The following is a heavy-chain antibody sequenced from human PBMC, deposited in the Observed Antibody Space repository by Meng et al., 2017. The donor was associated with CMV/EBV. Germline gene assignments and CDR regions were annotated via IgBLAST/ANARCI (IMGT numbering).Heavy chain of an antibody. D-gene: IGHD3-22*01. CDR2: ISAYNGNT. J-gene: IGHJ4*02. V-gene: IGHV1-18*01. CDR3: ARGGRYYYDSSGYCDY. CDR1: GYTFTSYG. Sequence: QVQRGQSGAGVKKPGALVKVSCKASGYTFTSYGISWVRQAPGQGLEWMGWISAYNGNTNYAQKLQGRVTMTTDTSTSTAYMELRSLRSDDTAVYYCARGGRYYYDSSGYCDYWGQGTLVTVSS.